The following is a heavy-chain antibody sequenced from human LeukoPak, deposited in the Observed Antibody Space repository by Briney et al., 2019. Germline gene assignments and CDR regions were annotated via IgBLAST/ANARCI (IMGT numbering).Heavy chain of an antibody. Sequence: GGSLRLYCAVSGFTCSEAWMNWVRQAPGKGLEWVARIKRKIDSGAIDYAASVKGRFTISRDDSKNTVYLQMNSLTTEYTAVYYCDLGSGRSDFDYWGQGTLVTVSS. J-gene: IGHJ4*02. V-gene: IGHV3-15*01. D-gene: IGHD3-10*01. CDR3: DLGSGRSDFDY. CDR1: GFTCSEAW. CDR2: IKRKIDSGAI.